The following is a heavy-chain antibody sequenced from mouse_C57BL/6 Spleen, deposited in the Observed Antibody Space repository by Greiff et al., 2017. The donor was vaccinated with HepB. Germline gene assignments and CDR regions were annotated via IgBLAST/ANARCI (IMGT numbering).Heavy chain of an antibody. V-gene: IGHV5-16*01. CDR3: ARDPLLYWYFDV. CDR2: INYDGSST. CDR1: GFTFSDYY. D-gene: IGHD2-1*01. Sequence: EVQVVESEGGLVQPGSSMKLSCTASGFTFSDYYMAWVRQVPEKGLEWVANINYDGSSTYYLDSLKSRFIISRDNAKNILYLQMSSLKSEDTATYYCARDPLLYWYFDVWGTGTTVTVSS. J-gene: IGHJ1*03.